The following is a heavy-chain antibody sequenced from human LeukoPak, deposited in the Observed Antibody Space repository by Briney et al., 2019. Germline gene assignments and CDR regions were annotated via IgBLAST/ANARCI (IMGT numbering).Heavy chain of an antibody. V-gene: IGHV3-23*01. Sequence: GGSLTLSCVASGFTFSTYPMSWVRQAAGKGLEWVSAISGGGGNTYYADSVKGRFTISRDESKNTLYLQINSLRAEDTAVYYCAKSVGYHSDRSGYYWLGTFDSWGQGTLVTVSS. CDR3: AKSVGYHSDRSGYYWLGTFDS. J-gene: IGHJ4*02. CDR1: GFTFSTYP. CDR2: ISGGGGNT. D-gene: IGHD3-22*01.